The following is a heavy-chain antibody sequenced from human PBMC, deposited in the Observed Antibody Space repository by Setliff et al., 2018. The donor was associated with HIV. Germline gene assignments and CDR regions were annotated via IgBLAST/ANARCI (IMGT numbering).Heavy chain of an antibody. V-gene: IGHV3-7*03. J-gene: IGHJ4*03. CDR1: GLTFNRYW. Sequence: GGSLRLSCVASGLTFNRYWMTWVRQAPGKGLEWVANIKEDGSETFYVDSVKGRFTISRDNSKNTLYLQMNSLRVEDTAVYHCARSPQGGYFDYWGQGTLVTVSS. CDR3: ARSPQGGYFDY. CDR2: IKEDGSET.